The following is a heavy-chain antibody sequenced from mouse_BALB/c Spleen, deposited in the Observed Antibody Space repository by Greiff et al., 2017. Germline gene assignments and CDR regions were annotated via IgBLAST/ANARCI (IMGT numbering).Heavy chain of an antibody. CDR2: INPSNGGT. V-gene: IGHV1S16*01. CDR3: TWDGNYVAY. J-gene: IGHJ4*01. D-gene: IGHD2-1*01. Sequence: QVQLQQSGAELVKPGASVKLSCKASGYTFTSYYMYWVKQRPGQGLEWIGEINPSNGGTNFNEKFKSKATQTVDKSSSTAYMQLSSLTSEDSAVYYCTWDGNYVAYWGQGTSVTVSS. CDR1: GYTFTSYY.